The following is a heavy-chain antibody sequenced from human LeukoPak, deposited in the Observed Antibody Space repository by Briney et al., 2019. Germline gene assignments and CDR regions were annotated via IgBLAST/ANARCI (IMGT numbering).Heavy chain of an antibody. V-gene: IGHV3-23*01. Sequence: GGSLRLSCATSGFTFSNFAMSWVRQVPGRGLEWVSTISSRGDSTYDADSVKGRFTISRDNSKNSLYLQMNSVRAEDTAVYYCAKAPHPDITVAHTIENWGQGTLVTVSS. D-gene: IGHD6-19*01. CDR1: GFTFSNFA. CDR3: AKAPHPDITVAHTIEN. CDR2: ISSRGDST. J-gene: IGHJ4*02.